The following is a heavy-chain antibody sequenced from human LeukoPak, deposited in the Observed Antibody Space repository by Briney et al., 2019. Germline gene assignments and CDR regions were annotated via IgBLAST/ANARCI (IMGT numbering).Heavy chain of an antibody. Sequence: GGSLRLSCAASGFTFSSYSMNWVRQAPAKGLEWVSSISSSSSYIYYADSVKGRFTISRDNAKNSLYLQMNSLRAEDTAVYYCARVGYSSGWYEGDYFDYWGQGTLVTVSS. V-gene: IGHV3-21*01. CDR3: ARVGYSSGWYEGDYFDY. CDR1: GFTFSSYS. J-gene: IGHJ4*02. CDR2: ISSSSSYI. D-gene: IGHD6-19*01.